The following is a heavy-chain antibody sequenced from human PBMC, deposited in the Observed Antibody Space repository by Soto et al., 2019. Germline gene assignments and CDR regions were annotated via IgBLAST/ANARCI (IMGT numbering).Heavy chain of an antibody. V-gene: IGHV3-21*01. J-gene: IGHJ5*02. Sequence: GGSLRLSCAASGFTFSSYSMNWVRQAPGKGLEWVSSISSSSSYIYYADSVKGRFTISRDNAKDSLYLQMNSLGAEDTAVYYCASLVRGVIITSNWFDPWGQGTLVTVSS. D-gene: IGHD3-10*01. CDR1: GFTFSSYS. CDR2: ISSSSSYI. CDR3: ASLVRGVIITSNWFDP.